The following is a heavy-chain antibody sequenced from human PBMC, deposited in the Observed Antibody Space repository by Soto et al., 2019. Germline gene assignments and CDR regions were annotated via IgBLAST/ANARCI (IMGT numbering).Heavy chain of an antibody. V-gene: IGHV4-59*12. Sequence: SETLSLTCIVSTCSLLSYYWILIRQPPGKGLEWIGYIYYSGSTNYNPSLKSRVTISVNTSKNQFSLKLSSVTAADTAVYYCARDYYDSSGYWLRAFDIWGQGTMVT. J-gene: IGHJ3*02. CDR1: TCSLLSYY. CDR3: ARDYYDSSGYWLRAFDI. D-gene: IGHD3-22*01. CDR2: IYYSGST.